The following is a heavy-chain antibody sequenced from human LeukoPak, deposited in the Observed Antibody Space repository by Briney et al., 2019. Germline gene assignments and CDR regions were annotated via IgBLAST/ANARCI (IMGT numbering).Heavy chain of an antibody. V-gene: IGHV3-66*01. J-gene: IGHJ3*02. D-gene: IGHD6-6*01. Sequence: GGSLRLSCAVSGFSVSDNYMTWVRQAPGKGLEWVSVIYSGGSTYFADSVKGRFTLSRDNSKNTLYLQMNSLRAEDTAVYYCAKGGSRADDAFDIWGQGTMVTVSS. CDR2: IYSGGST. CDR3: AKGGSRADDAFDI. CDR1: GFSVSDNY.